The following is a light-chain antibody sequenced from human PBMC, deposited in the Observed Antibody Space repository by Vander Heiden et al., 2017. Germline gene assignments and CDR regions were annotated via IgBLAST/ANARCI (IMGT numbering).Light chain of an antibody. CDR2: DDS. J-gene: IGLJ1*01. V-gene: IGLV3-21*03. Sequence: SYVLTQPPSVSGAPGKTARIACGGNNIGRKSVHWYQQKPGQAPVLVVYDDSDRPSGIPERFSGSNSGNTATLTISRVEAGDEADYYCQVWDSSSDQGVFGTGTKVTVL. CDR3: QVWDSSSDQGV. CDR1: NIGRKS.